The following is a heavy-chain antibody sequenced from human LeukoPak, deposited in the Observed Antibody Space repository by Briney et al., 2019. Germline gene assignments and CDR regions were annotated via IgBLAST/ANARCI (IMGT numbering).Heavy chain of an antibody. J-gene: IGHJ2*01. CDR3: ARRAYYDSCGYPPASGYFVL. D-gene: IGHD3-22*01. V-gene: IGHV4-4*07. CDR1: GGSIRSYY. Sequence: PSETLSLTCTVSGGSIRSYYWSWIRQPAGKGLEWVGRIYTSGSTNYNPSLKSRVTISVDKSKNQFSLRLRSVTAADTAIYYCARRAYYDSCGYPPASGYFVLWGRGSLVSVSS. CDR2: IYTSGST.